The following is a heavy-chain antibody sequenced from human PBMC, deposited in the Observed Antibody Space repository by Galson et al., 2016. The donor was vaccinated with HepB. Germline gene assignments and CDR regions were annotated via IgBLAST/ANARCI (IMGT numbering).Heavy chain of an antibody. CDR2: MNPNSGNT. CDR3: AREPRHLYSQGYYGMDV. D-gene: IGHD2-15*01. V-gene: IGHV1-8*01. J-gene: IGHJ6*02. CDR1: GYTFTNYD. Sequence: SVKVSCKASGYTFTNYDISWVRQASGQGLEWVGWMNPNSGNTGYAEKFQDRVTMTRDTSKSTAYMELRSLRSEDTAVYYCAREPRHLYSQGYYGMDVWGQGTTVIVSS.